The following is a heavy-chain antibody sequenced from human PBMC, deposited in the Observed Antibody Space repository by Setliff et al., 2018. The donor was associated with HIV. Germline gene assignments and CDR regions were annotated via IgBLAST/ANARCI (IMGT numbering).Heavy chain of an antibody. Sequence: ETLSLTCTVSGGSISSYCWSWIRQPPGKGLEWIGYICDSGITKYSPSLKSRVTISVDRSKNQFSLRLSSVTAADTAVYYCARPTASYSSSWDSWYFDLWGRGTLVTVSS. J-gene: IGHJ2*01. D-gene: IGHD6-13*01. CDR2: ICDSGIT. CDR3: ARPTASYSSSWDSWYFDL. V-gene: IGHV4-59*12. CDR1: GGSISSYC.